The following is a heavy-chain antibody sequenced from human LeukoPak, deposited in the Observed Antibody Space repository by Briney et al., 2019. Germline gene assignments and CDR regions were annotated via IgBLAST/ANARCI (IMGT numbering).Heavy chain of an antibody. D-gene: IGHD3-3*01. J-gene: IGHJ6*02. CDR2: IYYSGST. CDR3: ARADFWSAQSTNGMDV. Sequence: SETLSLTCTVSGDSISSYYWSWIRQPPGRGLEWIGYIYYSGSTNYNPSLKSRVTISVDTSKNQFSLKLSSVTTADTAVYYCARADFWSAQSTNGMDVWGQGTTVTVSS. CDR1: GDSISSYY. V-gene: IGHV4-59*01.